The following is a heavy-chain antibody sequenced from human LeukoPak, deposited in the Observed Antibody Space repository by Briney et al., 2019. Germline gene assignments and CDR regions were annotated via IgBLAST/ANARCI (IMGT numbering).Heavy chain of an antibody. J-gene: IGHJ4*02. Sequence: PGGSLRLSCAASGFTFSSYAMHWVRQAPGKGLEWVAVIPYDGSNKYYADSVKGRFTISRDNSKNTLYLQMNSLRAEDTAVYYCASDFDYWGQGTLVTVSS. CDR1: GFTFSSYA. CDR3: ASDFDY. CDR2: IPYDGSNK. V-gene: IGHV3-30*04.